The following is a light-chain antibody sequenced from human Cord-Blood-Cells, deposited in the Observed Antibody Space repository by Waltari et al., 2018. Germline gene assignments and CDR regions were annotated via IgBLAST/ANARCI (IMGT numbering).Light chain of an antibody. Sequence: QSVLTQPPSASGTPGQRVTISCSGSSSNIGSNYVYWYQQLPGTAPKRLIDRNNRRPSGVPDRFFGSKSGTSASLSFSGLRSEDEADYYCAAWDDSLSGPVFGGGTKLTVL. CDR3: AAWDDSLSGPV. CDR2: RNN. CDR1: SSNIGSNY. V-gene: IGLV1-47*01. J-gene: IGLJ3*02.